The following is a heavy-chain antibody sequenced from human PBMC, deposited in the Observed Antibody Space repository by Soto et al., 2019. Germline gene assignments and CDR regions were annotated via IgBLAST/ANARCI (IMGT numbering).Heavy chain of an antibody. D-gene: IGHD3-3*01. CDR1: GFTFSDYY. Sequence: QVQLVESGGGLVKPGGSLRLSCAASGFTFSDYYMSWIRQAPGKGLEWVSNISSSGSTIYYADSVKGRFTISRDNAKNFLYLQMNSLRAEDTAVYYCSRDLGVVIYWYFDLWGRGTLVTVSS. CDR3: SRDLGVVIYWYFDL. J-gene: IGHJ2*01. CDR2: ISSSGSTI. V-gene: IGHV3-11*01.